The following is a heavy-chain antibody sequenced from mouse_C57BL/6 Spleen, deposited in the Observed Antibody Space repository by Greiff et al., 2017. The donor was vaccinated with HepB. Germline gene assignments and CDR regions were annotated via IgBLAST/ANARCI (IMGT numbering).Heavy chain of an antibody. Sequence: EVKLMESGGGLVQSGRSLRLSCATSGFTFSDFYMEWVRQAPGKGLEWIAASRSKANDYTTEYSASVKGRFIVSRDTSQSILYLQMNALRAEDTAIYYCARGLTTVVPMDYWGQGTSVTVSS. CDR1: GFTFSDFY. J-gene: IGHJ4*01. CDR3: ARGLTTVVPMDY. CDR2: SRSKANDYTT. V-gene: IGHV7-1*01. D-gene: IGHD1-1*01.